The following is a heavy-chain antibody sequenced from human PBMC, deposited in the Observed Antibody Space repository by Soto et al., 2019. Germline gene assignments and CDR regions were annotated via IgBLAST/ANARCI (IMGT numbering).Heavy chain of an antibody. CDR1: GGSISSYY. CDR3: ARDYGTNILGYYFDY. Sequence: SETLSLTCTVSGGSISSYYWSWIRQPPGKGLEWIGYIYYSGSTNYNPSLKSRVTISVDTSKNQFSLKLSSVTAADTAVYYCARDYGTNILGYYFDYWGQGTLVTVSS. J-gene: IGHJ4*02. D-gene: IGHD1-26*01. CDR2: IYYSGST. V-gene: IGHV4-59*01.